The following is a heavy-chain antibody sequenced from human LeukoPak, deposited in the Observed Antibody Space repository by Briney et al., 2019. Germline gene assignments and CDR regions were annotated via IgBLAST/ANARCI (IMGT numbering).Heavy chain of an antibody. D-gene: IGHD5-12*01. V-gene: IGHV1-18*01. CDR1: GYTFTSYG. Sequence: ASVKVSCKASGYTFTSYGISWVRQAPGEALEWMGWISAYNGNTNYAQKLQGRVTMTTDTSTSAAYMELRSLRSDDTAVYYCAREEYSGYELDYWGQGTLVTVSS. J-gene: IGHJ4*02. CDR2: ISAYNGNT. CDR3: AREEYSGYELDY.